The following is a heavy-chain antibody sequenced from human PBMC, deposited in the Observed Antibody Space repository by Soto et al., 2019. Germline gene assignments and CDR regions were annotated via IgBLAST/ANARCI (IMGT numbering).Heavy chain of an antibody. CDR3: ARMVTVTTIISYYYGMDV. CDR2: IYYSGST. Sequence: SETLSLTCTVSGGSTSSYYWSWIRQPTGKGLEWIGYIYYSGSTNYNPSLKSRVTISVDTSKNQFSLKLSSVTAADTAVYYCARMVTVTTIISYYYGMDVWGQGTTVTVSS. CDR1: GGSTSSYY. V-gene: IGHV4-59*08. D-gene: IGHD4-17*01. J-gene: IGHJ6*02.